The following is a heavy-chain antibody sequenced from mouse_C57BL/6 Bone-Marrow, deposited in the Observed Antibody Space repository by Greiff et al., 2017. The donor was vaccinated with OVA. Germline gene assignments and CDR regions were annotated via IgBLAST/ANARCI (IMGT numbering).Heavy chain of an antibody. CDR2: IYPRSGNP. V-gene: IGHV1-81*01. CDR3: ARWGYYGSSYRYFDV. J-gene: IGHJ1*03. D-gene: IGHD1-1*01. CDR1: GYTFTSYG. Sequence: VQLQQSGAELARPGASVKLSCKASGYTFTSYGISWVKQRTGQGLEWIGEIYPRSGNPYYNEKFKGKATLTADKSSSTAYMELRSLTSEDSAVYFCARWGYYGSSYRYFDVWGTGTTVTVSS.